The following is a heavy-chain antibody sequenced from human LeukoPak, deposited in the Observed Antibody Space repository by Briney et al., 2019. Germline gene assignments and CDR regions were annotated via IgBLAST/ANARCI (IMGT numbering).Heavy chain of an antibody. CDR3: AKPSVSGTGRSWFDA. CDR1: GFTISNYA. V-gene: IGHV3-23*01. D-gene: IGHD6-19*01. Sequence: GGSLRLSCAASGFTISNYAVSWVRQAPGKGLEWVSAEGSRGGTYYADSVRGRFTISRDTSDNTLSLQMNSLRVEDTAVYYCAKPSVSGTGRSWFDAWGQGTLVTVSS. J-gene: IGHJ5*02. CDR2: EGSRGGT.